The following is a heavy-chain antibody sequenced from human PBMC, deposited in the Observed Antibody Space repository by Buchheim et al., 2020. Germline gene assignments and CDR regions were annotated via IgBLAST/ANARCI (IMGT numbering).Heavy chain of an antibody. CDR3: ARGGPIAAGVFDY. J-gene: IGHJ4*02. V-gene: IGHV4-30-2*01. Sequence: QLQLQQSGAGLVKPSQTLSLTCAVSGGSISSGGYSWNWIRQPPGKGLEWIGYIWHSGDTYYNPSLESRVTISVDRSKNQFYLNLSSVTAADTAVYYRARGGPIAAGVFDYWGQGTL. CDR1: GGSISSGGYS. CDR2: IWHSGDT. D-gene: IGHD6-13*01.